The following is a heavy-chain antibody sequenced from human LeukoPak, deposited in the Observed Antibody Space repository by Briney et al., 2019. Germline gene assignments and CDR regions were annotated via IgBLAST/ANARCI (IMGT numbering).Heavy chain of an antibody. CDR2: IFYSGGS. Sequence: PSGTLSLTCTVSGGSISSYYWTWVRQPPGKGLEWIGYIFYSGGSNYNPSLKSRVTISVDTSKNHFSLKLSSVTAADTAVYYCARLGSTFDIWCQGTMVTVSS. CDR1: GGSISSYY. D-gene: IGHD2-2*01. V-gene: IGHV4-59*08. J-gene: IGHJ3*02. CDR3: ARLGSTFDI.